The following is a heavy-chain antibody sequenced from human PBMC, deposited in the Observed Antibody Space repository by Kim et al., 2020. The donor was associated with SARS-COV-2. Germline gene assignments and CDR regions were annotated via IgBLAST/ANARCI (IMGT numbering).Heavy chain of an antibody. CDR2: IYHSGRT. Sequence: SETMSLTCAVSGGSISSGTWWSWVRQPPGKGLEWIGEIYHSGRTKYNPSLETRLTISVDKSKNQFSLRLSYVTAADTAIYYCARVDDYWGQGILVLVSS. J-gene: IGHJ4*02. CDR1: GGSISSGTW. CDR3: ARVDDY. V-gene: IGHV4-4*02.